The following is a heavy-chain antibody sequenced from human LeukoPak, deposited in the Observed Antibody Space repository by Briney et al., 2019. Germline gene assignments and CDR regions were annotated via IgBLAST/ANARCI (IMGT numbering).Heavy chain of an antibody. J-gene: IGHJ4*02. CDR3: AKRIGRVGPTSSHYFES. D-gene: IGHD4-11*01. CDR2: FAISGNT. Sequence: GGSLRLSCAASGFTFSTYAMSWVRQAPGKGLEWVSTFAISGNTYYADSVKGRFTISRDNSKNTLSLRMNSLRAEDTAVYYCAKRIGRVGPTSSHYFESWGLGTLVTVSS. V-gene: IGHV3-23*01. CDR1: GFTFSTYA.